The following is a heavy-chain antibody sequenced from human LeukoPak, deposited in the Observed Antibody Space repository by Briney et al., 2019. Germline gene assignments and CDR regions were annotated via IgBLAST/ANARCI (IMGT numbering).Heavy chain of an antibody. V-gene: IGHV3-74*01. Sequence: GGSLRLSCVASGFIFNSHWMHWVRQDPGKGLVWVSRINRDGTSTTYADSVKGRFTVSRDNAKSTLYLQMNSLRVEDTAVYYCARDVRGVGEDYYYMDVWGKGTTVTVSS. CDR3: ARDVRGVGEDYYYMDV. CDR1: GFIFNSHW. CDR2: INRDGTST. J-gene: IGHJ6*03. D-gene: IGHD3-10*01.